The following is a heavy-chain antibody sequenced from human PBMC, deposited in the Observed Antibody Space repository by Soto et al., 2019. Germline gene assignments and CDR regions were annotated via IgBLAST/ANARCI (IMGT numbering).Heavy chain of an antibody. D-gene: IGHD3-10*01. J-gene: IGHJ6*03. Sequence: QVQLQQWGAGLLKPSETLSLTCAVYGGSFSGYYWSWIRQPPGKGLEWIGEINHSGSTNYNPSLKSRVTTSVDTSKNQFSLKLSSVTAADTAVYYCARGARYYGSGKENYYYYMDVWGKGTTVTVSS. V-gene: IGHV4-34*01. CDR3: ARGARYYGSGKENYYYYMDV. CDR2: INHSGST. CDR1: GGSFSGYY.